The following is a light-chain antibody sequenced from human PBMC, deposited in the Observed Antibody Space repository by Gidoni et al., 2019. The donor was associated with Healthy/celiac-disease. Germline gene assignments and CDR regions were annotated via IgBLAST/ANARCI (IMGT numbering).Light chain of an antibody. Sequence: IVMTQSPATLSVSPGESAPLSGRARQSVSSNLAWYQQKPGQAPRLLGYGASTSATGIPARFSGSGSGTEFTLTIRSLQSEDFAVYYCQQYNNWPPWTFGQGTRVEIK. J-gene: IGKJ1*01. CDR1: QSVSSN. CDR2: GAS. V-gene: IGKV3-15*01. CDR3: QQYNNWPPWT.